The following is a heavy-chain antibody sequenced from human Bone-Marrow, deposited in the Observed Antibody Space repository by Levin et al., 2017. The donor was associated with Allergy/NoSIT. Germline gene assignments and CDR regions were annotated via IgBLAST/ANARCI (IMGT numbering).Heavy chain of an antibody. CDR2: IYPGDSDT. D-gene: IGHD3-16*02. J-gene: IGHJ4*02. Sequence: GASVKVSCEASGYSFANYWIGWVRQMPGKGLEWMGIIYPGDSDTRYSPSFQGQVTISADKSIRNAYLQRSSLKASDSAMYYCARLAYVWGRYPDYWGQGTLVTVSS. V-gene: IGHV5-51*01. CDR3: ARLAYVWGRYPDY. CDR1: GYSFANYW.